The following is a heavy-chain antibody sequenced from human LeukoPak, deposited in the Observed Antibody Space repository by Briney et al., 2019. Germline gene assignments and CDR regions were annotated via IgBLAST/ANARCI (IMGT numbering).Heavy chain of an antibody. CDR3: AALWFDP. V-gene: IGHV3-48*03. Sequence: PGGSLRLSCAASGFIFSSYEMNWVRQAPGKGLEWVSYINRGGGIAYYVDSVRGRFTISRDSTKNALYLQMNSLRAEDTAVYYCAALWFDPWGQGTLVTVPS. J-gene: IGHJ5*02. CDR1: GFIFSSYE. CDR2: INRGGGIA.